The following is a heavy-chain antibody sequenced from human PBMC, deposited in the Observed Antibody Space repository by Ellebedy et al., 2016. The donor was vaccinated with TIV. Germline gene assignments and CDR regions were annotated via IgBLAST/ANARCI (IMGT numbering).Heavy chain of an antibody. CDR1: GFSLRTSGVG. CDR2: IYWDDDK. V-gene: IGHV2-5*02. Sequence: SGPTLVXPTPTLTLTCTFFGFSLRTSGVGVGWIRQPPGKALEWLALIYWDDDKRYSPSLKSRLTITKDTSKNQVVLTMTNMDPVDTATYYCAHTITMVRGVITYHYYGMDVWGQGTTVTVSS. D-gene: IGHD3-10*01. CDR3: AHTITMVRGVITYHYYGMDV. J-gene: IGHJ6*02.